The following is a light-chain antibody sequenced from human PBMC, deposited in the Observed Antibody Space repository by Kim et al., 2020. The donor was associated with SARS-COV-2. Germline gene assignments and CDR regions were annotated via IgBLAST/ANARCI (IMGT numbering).Light chain of an antibody. V-gene: IGKV1-33*01. CDR1: HDISNY. Sequence: IQMTQSPSSLSASVGDRVTMTCQASHDISNYLNWYQQKPGKAPKVLIHDASDLQTGVPSRFGGSGFGTHFTLTISSLQPEDVATYFCQQYDNLPLTFGGGTKLEI. CDR2: DAS. J-gene: IGKJ4*01. CDR3: QQYDNLPLT.